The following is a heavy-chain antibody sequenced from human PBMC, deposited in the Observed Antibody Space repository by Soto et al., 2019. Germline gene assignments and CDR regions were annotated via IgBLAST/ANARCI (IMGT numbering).Heavy chain of an antibody. J-gene: IGHJ6*02. CDR1: GFTFSSYA. Sequence: LRLSCAASGFTFSSYAMSWVRQAPGKGLEWVSGISRSGGSTYYADSVKGWFTISRDNSKNTLYLQMNSLRAEDTAVYYCAKPLYYDSSGSDYYYYGMDVWGQGTTVTVSS. D-gene: IGHD3-22*01. CDR2: ISRSGGST. CDR3: AKPLYYDSSGSDYYYYGMDV. V-gene: IGHV3-23*01.